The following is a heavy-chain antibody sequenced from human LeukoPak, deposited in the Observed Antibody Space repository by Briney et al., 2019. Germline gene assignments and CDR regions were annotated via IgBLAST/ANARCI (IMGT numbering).Heavy chain of an antibody. CDR3: VRGPSGYYYG. D-gene: IGHD3-22*01. J-gene: IGHJ4*02. V-gene: IGHV4-4*07. Sequence: SETLSLTCTVSGGFIASYSWSWIRQPAGKGLEWIGRIYTSGGSDYNPSLKSRVTMSLDTSKNQFYLKMTSVTAADTAVYYCVRGPSGYYYGWGQGILVTVSS. CDR1: GGFIASYS. CDR2: IYTSGGS.